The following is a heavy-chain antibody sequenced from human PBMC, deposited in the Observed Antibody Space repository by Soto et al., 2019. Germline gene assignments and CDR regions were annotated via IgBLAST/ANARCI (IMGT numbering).Heavy chain of an antibody. Sequence: ASVKVSCKASGYTFTSYDINWVRQATGQGLEWMGWMNPNSGNTGYAQKFQGRVTMTRNTSISTAYMELSSLRAEDTAVYFCAKDPRNSPQLRLGESLPYYFDFWGQGTLVTVSS. CDR3: AKDPRNSPQLRLGESLPYYFDF. J-gene: IGHJ4*02. V-gene: IGHV1-8*01. D-gene: IGHD3-16*01. CDR1: GYTFTSYD. CDR2: MNPNSGNT.